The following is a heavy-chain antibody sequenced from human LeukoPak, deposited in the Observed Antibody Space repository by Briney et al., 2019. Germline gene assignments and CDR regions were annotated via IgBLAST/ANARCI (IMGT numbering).Heavy chain of an antibody. Sequence: PGGSLTLSCAASGFSVSLNYMNWVRQAPGKGLEWVSILYSGSDTYYADSVKGRFTISRDSSKNMLFLHPNSLRAEDTAVYYCARVGDHFHWYLDLWGRGTLVTVSS. CDR2: LYSGSDT. D-gene: IGHD3-3*02. V-gene: IGHV3-53*01. CDR3: ARVGDHFHWYLDL. J-gene: IGHJ2*01. CDR1: GFSVSLNY.